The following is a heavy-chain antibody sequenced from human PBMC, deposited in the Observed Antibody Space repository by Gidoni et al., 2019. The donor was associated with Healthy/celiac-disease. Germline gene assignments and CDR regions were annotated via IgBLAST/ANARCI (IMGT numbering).Heavy chain of an antibody. D-gene: IGHD2-2*01. V-gene: IGHV1-46*03. J-gene: IGHJ1*01. CDR2: INPSGGST. Sequence: QVQLVQSGAEVKKPGASVKVSCKASGYTFTSYYMHWWRQAPGQGLEWMGIINPSGGSTSYAQKFQGRVTMTRDTSTSTVYMELSSLRSEDTAVYYCARLVPAAPGTQHWGQGTLVTVSS. CDR1: GYTFTSYY. CDR3: ARLVPAAPGTQH.